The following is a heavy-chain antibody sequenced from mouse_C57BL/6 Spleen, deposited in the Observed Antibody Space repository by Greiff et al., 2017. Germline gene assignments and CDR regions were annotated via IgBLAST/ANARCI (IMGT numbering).Heavy chain of an antibody. CDR1: GFSLTSYG. V-gene: IGHV2-2*01. D-gene: IGHD2-5*01. CDR2: IWSGGST. Sequence: VQLQQSGPGLVQPSQSLSITCTVSGFSLTSYGVHWVRQSPGKGLEWLGVIWSGGSTDYNAAFISRLSISKDNSKSQVFFKMNSLQADDTAIYYWSRSYYSNYPDYWGQGTSGTVAS. CDR3: SRSYYSNYPDY. J-gene: IGHJ4*01.